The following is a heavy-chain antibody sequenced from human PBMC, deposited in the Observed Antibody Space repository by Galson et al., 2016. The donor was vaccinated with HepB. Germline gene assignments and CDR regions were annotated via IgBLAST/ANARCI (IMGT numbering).Heavy chain of an antibody. CDR3: ARDQNYYDSNEFDH. V-gene: IGHV3-30-3*01. CDR2: ASSDGSRK. J-gene: IGHJ4*02. Sequence: SLRLSCAVSGLTFISYNMNWVRQAPGKGLEWVAVASSDGSRKYYADSVKGRFTISRDNSKNILYLQMNSLRTEDTAVYYCARDQNYYDSNEFDHWGQGTLVIVSS. D-gene: IGHD3-22*01. CDR1: GLTFISYN.